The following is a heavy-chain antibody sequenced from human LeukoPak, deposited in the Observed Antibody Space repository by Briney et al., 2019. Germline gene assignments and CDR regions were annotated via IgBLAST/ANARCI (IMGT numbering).Heavy chain of an antibody. CDR3: TIGVFGVLPDY. Sequence: GGPLRLSCVASRFTFSSFWMSWVRHAPGEGLEWVGRIIYRGDGGTTNDAASVKGRFTTSTDDSRDTVFWQMDSLRTNDTAVYYCTIGVFGVLPDYWGEGTLVTVSS. D-gene: IGHD3-3*01. J-gene: IGHJ4*02. V-gene: IGHV3-15*01. CDR1: RFTFSSFW. CDR2: IIYRGDGGTT.